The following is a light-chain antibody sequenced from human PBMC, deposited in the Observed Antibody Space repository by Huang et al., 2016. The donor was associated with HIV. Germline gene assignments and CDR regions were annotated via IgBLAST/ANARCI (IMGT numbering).Light chain of an antibody. Sequence: EIVLTQSPATLSVSPGDRATLSCRASQSVSSNLAWHQQKPGQAPRLLSYGASTRATAIPARFSGSGSGTEFTLTISSLQSEDIAVYYCQQYNNWPLSFGGGTKVEIK. CDR1: QSVSSN. CDR2: GAS. J-gene: IGKJ4*01. V-gene: IGKV3-15*01. CDR3: QQYNNWPLS.